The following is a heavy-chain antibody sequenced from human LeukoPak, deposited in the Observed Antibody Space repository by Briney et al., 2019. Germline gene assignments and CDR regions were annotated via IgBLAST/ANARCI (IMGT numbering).Heavy chain of an antibody. CDR3: AREFSADSSGYYGDY. CDR1: GFTFRTYV. Sequence: GRSLRLSCAASGFTFRTYVMDWVRQAPGKGLEWVAVMSHDGSNKYYANSVKGRFTISRDNSKNTLYLQMNSLRVEDTAVYYCAREFSADSSGYYGDYWGQGTLVTVSS. CDR2: MSHDGSNK. V-gene: IGHV3-30-3*01. J-gene: IGHJ4*02. D-gene: IGHD3-22*01.